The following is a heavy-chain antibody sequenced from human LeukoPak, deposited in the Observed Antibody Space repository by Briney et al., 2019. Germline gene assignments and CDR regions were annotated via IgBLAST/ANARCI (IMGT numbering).Heavy chain of an antibody. Sequence: SETLSLTCAVSGSSITSDFFWGWIRQPPGKGLEWIATIYYSWGMYFNPSLKSRVTISLDASKIQFSLKMTSLTAADTAIYYCARNVTAGFFDFWGQGILVTVSS. V-gene: IGHV4-38-2*01. CDR3: ARNVTAGFFDF. CDR2: IYYSWGM. CDR1: GSSITSDFF. J-gene: IGHJ4*02. D-gene: IGHD3-10*01.